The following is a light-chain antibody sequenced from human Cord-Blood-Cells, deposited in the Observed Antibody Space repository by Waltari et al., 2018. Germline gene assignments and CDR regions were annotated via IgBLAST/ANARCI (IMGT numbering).Light chain of an antibody. CDR1: QSISSY. J-gene: IGKJ4*01. CDR2: AAS. CDR3: QQSYSTPLT. Sequence: DIQMTQYPSSLSASVGARVTITCRASQSISSYLNWYQQIPGKAPKLLIYAASSLQSGVPSRFSGSGSGTDFTLTISSLQPEDFATYYCQQSYSTPLTFGGGTKVEIK. V-gene: IGKV1-39*01.